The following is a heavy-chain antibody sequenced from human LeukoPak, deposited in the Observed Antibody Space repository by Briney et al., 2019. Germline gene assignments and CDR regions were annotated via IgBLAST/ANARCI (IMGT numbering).Heavy chain of an antibody. Sequence: GGSLRLSCAASGFTLRSYTMNWVAQAPGKGLEWVSSMVFSSNKIYYADSVKGRFTISRDNAKNSLYLQMNSLRAEDTAVYYCARVLEYSSSSGPYYYYMDVWGKGTTVTVSS. CDR1: GFTLRSYT. CDR3: ARVLEYSSSSGPYYYYMDV. V-gene: IGHV3-21*01. D-gene: IGHD6-6*01. CDR2: MVFSSNKI. J-gene: IGHJ6*03.